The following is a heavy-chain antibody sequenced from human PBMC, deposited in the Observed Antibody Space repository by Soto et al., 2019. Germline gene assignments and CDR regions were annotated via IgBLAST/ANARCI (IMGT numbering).Heavy chain of an antibody. Sequence: ASVKVSCKASGYTFTSYGISWVRQAPGQGLEWMGWISAYNGNTNYAQKLQGRVTMTTDTSTSTAYMDMNSLRAEDTAVYYCARKGGYDHYYFADWGQGTLVTVSS. CDR3: ARKGGYDHYYFAD. D-gene: IGHD5-12*01. V-gene: IGHV1-18*01. J-gene: IGHJ4*02. CDR1: GYTFTSYG. CDR2: ISAYNGNT.